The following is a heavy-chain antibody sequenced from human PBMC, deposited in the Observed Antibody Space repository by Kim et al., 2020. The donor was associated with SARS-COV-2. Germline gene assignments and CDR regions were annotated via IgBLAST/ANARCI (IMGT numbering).Heavy chain of an antibody. J-gene: IGHJ4*02. CDR1: GGSISSSSYY. V-gene: IGHV4-39*01. Sequence: SETLSLTCTVSGGSISSSSYYWGWIRQPPGKGLEWIGSIYYSGSTYYNPSLKSRVTISVDTSKNQFSLKLSSVTAADTAVYYCARHPIYGGGYDVDYWGQGTLVTVSS. CDR3: ARHPIYGGGYDVDY. CDR2: IYYSGST. D-gene: IGHD3-16*01.